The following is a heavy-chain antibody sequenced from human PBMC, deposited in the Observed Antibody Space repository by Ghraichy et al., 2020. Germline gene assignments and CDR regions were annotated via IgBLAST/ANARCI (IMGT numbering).Heavy chain of an antibody. Sequence: ASVKVSCKASGYTFTSYGISWVRQAPGQGLEWMGWISAYNGNTNYAQKLQGRVTMTTDTSTSTAYMKLRSLRSDDTAVYYCARAHSGWLLFVYSYGMDVWGQGTTVTVSS. CDR2: ISAYNGNT. CDR3: ARAHSGWLLFVYSYGMDV. V-gene: IGHV1-18*04. J-gene: IGHJ6*02. D-gene: IGHD5-18*01. CDR1: GYTFTSYG.